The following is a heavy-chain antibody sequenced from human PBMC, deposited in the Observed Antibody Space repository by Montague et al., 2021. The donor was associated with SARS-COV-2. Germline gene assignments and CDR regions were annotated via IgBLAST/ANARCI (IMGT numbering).Heavy chain of an antibody. V-gene: IGHV4-59*08. CDR1: GGSIRNYY. CDR2: IYDSGNV. Sequence: SETLSLTCAVSGGSIRNYYWSWIRQPPGRGLEWIAYIYDSGNVDYNPSLKSRVTILVDTSKNQFSLKLSSVTAAGTAVYYCAAQTDYYYYSLDVWGQGTTATVS. CDR3: AAQTDYYYYSLDV. J-gene: IGHJ6*02.